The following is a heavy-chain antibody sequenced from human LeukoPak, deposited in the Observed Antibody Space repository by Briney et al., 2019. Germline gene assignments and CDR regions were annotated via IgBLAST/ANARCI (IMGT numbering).Heavy chain of an antibody. D-gene: IGHD2-2*01. Sequence: GASVKLSCKASGYTFTSHYMHWVRQAPGQGLEWMGISNPSGGRTSNAQKFQGRVTMTRETSTSTVYMELSRLTSDDTAMYYCAREIPCSSSSCFDYWGPGTLVTVSS. CDR2: SNPSGGRT. V-gene: IGHV1-46*01. J-gene: IGHJ4*02. CDR3: AREIPCSSSSCFDY. CDR1: GYTFTSHY.